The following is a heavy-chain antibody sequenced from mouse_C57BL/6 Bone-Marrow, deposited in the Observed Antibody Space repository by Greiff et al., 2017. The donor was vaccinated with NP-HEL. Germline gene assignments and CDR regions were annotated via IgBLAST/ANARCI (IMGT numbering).Heavy chain of an antibody. CDR3: TTGTPYYYGRIWYFDV. D-gene: IGHD1-1*01. CDR2: IDPEDGDT. Sequence: VQLQQSGAELVRPGASVKLSCTASGFNIKDYYMHWVKQRPEQGLEWIGRIDPEDGDTEYAPKFQGKATMTADTSSNTAYLQLSSLTSEDTAVYYCTTGTPYYYGRIWYFDVWGTGTTVTVSS. CDR1: GFNIKDYY. V-gene: IGHV14-1*01. J-gene: IGHJ1*03.